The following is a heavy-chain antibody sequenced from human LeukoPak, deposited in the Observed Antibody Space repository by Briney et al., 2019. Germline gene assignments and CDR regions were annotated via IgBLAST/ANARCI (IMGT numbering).Heavy chain of an antibody. D-gene: IGHD6-19*01. Sequence: GSSVKVSFKASGYTFTSYGINWVRQAPAQGREWMGWISAYNGKTNYVQKLQGRATMTTDTSTSTAYMQLRSLRSDDTAVYYCARDKTGIAVPPFDYWGQGTLVTVSS. CDR1: GYTFTSYG. V-gene: IGHV1-18*01. CDR2: ISAYNGKT. J-gene: IGHJ4*02. CDR3: ARDKTGIAVPPFDY.